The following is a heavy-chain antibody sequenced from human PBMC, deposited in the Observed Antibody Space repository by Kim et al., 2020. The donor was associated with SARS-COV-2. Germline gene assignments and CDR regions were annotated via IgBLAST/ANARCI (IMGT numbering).Heavy chain of an antibody. J-gene: IGHJ4*02. Sequence: QGFTGRFVFSLDTSVSTAYLQISSLKAEDTAVYYCARGRGFRELLNYFDYWGQGTLVTVSS. D-gene: IGHD3-10*01. CDR3: ARGRGFRELLNYFDY. V-gene: IGHV7-4-1*02.